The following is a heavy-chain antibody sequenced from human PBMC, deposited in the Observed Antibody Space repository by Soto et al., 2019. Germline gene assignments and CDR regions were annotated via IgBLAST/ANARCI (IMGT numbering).Heavy chain of an antibody. CDR3: ARVRLYSSGWLFDY. CDR2: IFHSGTT. Sequence: SETLSLTCAVSGFSISSGYYWGWIRQPPGKGLEWIGIIFHSGTTYRNPSLQSRVALSVDASKNQFSLKLTSVTAADTAVYFCARVRLYSSGWLFDYWGRGALVTSPQ. V-gene: IGHV4-38-2*01. CDR1: GFSISSGYY. J-gene: IGHJ4*02. D-gene: IGHD6-19*01.